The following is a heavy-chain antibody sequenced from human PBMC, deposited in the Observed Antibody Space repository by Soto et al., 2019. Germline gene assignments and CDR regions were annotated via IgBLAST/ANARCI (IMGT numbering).Heavy chain of an antibody. Sequence: EVQLVESGGGLVKPGGSLRLSCAASGFTFSSYSMNWVRQAPGKGLEWVSSISSSSSYIYYADSVKGRFTISRDNAKNSLYLQMNSLSAEDTAVYYCARGGGSGSYYGAFDIWGQGTMVTVSS. CDR2: ISSSSSYI. D-gene: IGHD1-26*01. CDR1: GFTFSSYS. V-gene: IGHV3-21*01. J-gene: IGHJ3*02. CDR3: ARGGGSGSYYGAFDI.